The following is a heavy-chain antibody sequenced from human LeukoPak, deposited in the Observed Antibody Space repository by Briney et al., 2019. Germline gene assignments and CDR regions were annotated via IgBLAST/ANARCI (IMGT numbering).Heavy chain of an antibody. V-gene: IGHV3-23*01. CDR1: GFTFSSYA. CDR2: ISGSGGST. D-gene: IGHD5-12*01. J-gene: IGHJ6*02. Sequence: PGGSLRLSCAASGFTFSSYAMSWVRQAPGKGLEWVSAISGSGGSTYYADSVKGRFTISRDNSKNTLYLQMNSLRAEDTAVYYCAKGKDSGDDSPYYYYGMDVWAQGTTVTVSS. CDR3: AKGKDSGDDSPYYYYGMDV.